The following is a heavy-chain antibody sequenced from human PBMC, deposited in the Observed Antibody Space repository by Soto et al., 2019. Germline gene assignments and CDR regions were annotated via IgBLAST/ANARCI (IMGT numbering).Heavy chain of an antibody. V-gene: IGHV3-30-3*01. CDR3: ARGSTSDGMDV. CDR2: ISYDGSNK. Sequence: GGSLRLSCAASGFTFSSYAMHWVRQAPGKGLEWVAVISYDGSNKYYADSVKGRFTISRDNSKNTLYLQMNSLRAEDTAVYYCARGSTSDGMDVWGQGTTVTVSS. J-gene: IGHJ6*02. CDR1: GFTFSSYA.